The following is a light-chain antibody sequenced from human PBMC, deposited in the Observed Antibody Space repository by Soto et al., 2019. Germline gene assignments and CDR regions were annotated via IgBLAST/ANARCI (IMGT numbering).Light chain of an antibody. CDR2: RNN. V-gene: IGLV1-47*01. CDR1: SSNIGSNY. Sequence: QSVLTQPPSASGTPGQRVTIACSGRSSNIGSNYVFWYQQLPGTAPKLLIYRNNQRPSGVPDRFSGSKSGTSASLAISGLRSEDEADYYCAAWDDSLSGDVVFGGGTQLTVL. CDR3: AAWDDSLSGDVV. J-gene: IGLJ2*01.